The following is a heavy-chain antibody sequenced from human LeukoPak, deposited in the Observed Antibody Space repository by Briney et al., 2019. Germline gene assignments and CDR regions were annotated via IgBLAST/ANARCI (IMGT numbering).Heavy chain of an antibody. CDR2: ISGSGGST. J-gene: IGHJ4*02. CDR1: GFTFSSYA. D-gene: IGHD4-17*01. Sequence: GGSLRLSCAASGFTFSSYAMSWVRQAPGKGLEWVSGISGSGGSTYYADSVKGRFTISRDNSKKTLYLQMNSLRAEGTAVHYCAKMEAWTTVTGSGVDYWGQGTLVTVSS. V-gene: IGHV3-23*01. CDR3: AKMEAWTTVTGSGVDY.